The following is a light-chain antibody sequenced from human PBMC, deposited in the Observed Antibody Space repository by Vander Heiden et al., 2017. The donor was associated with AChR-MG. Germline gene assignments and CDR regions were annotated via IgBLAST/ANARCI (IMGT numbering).Light chain of an antibody. Sequence: EIVMTQSPATLSVSPGERATLSCRASQSASDNLAWYQQKPGQAPRLLIHGASTRATGIPARISGSGSGTEFTLTISSLQSEDFAVYYCQQFNKWPRTFGQGTKVEIK. CDR3: QQFNKWPRT. V-gene: IGKV3-15*01. J-gene: IGKJ1*01. CDR1: QSASDN. CDR2: GAS.